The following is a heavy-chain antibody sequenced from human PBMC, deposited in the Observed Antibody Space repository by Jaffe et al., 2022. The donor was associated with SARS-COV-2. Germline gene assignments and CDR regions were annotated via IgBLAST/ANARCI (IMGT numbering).Heavy chain of an antibody. CDR1: GFTFSSYA. V-gene: IGHV3-23*01. CDR3: AKDLEGREWELLYFDY. J-gene: IGHJ4*02. Sequence: EVQLLESGGGLVQPGGSLRLSCAASGFTFSSYAMSWVRQAPGKGLEWVSAISGSGGSTYYADSVKGRFTISRDNSKNTLYLQMNSLRAEDTAVYYCAKDLEGREWELLYFDYWGQGTLVTVSS. D-gene: IGHD1-26*01. CDR2: ISGSGGST.